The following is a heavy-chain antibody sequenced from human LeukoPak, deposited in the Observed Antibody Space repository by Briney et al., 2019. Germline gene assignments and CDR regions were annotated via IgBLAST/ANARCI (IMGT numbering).Heavy chain of an antibody. CDR1: GGSFSGYY. CDR2: INHSGST. D-gene: IGHD6-13*01. Sequence: SETLSLTCAVYGGSFSGYYWSWIRPPPGKGLEWIGEINHSGSTNYNPSLKSRVTISVDTSKNQFSLKLSSVTAADTAVYYCARGLPGIAPYNWFDPWGQGTLVTVSS. CDR3: ARGLPGIAPYNWFDP. J-gene: IGHJ5*02. V-gene: IGHV4-34*01.